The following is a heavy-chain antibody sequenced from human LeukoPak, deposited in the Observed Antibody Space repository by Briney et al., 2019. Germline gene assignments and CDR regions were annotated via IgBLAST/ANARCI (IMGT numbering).Heavy chain of an antibody. CDR1: GFIFSNSATFRNYA. CDR2: FYSGGAT. J-gene: IGHJ4*02. D-gene: IGHD6-13*01. Sequence: PGGSLRLSCTASGFIFSNSATFRNYAMSWVRQAPGKGLEWVSVFYSGGATYYADSVKGRFTISRDNSKNTLYLQMNSLRAEDTAVYYCTSSSHSGIRFDYWGQGTLVTVSS. CDR3: TSSSHSGIRFDY. V-gene: IGHV3-53*01.